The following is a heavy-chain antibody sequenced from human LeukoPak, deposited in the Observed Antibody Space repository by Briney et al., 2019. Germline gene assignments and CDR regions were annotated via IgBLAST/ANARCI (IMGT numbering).Heavy chain of an antibody. D-gene: IGHD2-15*01. Sequence: SETLSLTCTVSGGSITSYYWNWIRQPAGKGLEWIGRIYSSGSTDYNPSLKSRVTISVDTSKNQFSLNLSSVTAAASAVYYCARARGRLLLVDYWGHGTLVTVSS. CDR1: GGSITSYY. V-gene: IGHV4-4*07. CDR2: IYSSGST. CDR3: ARARGRLLLVDY. J-gene: IGHJ4*01.